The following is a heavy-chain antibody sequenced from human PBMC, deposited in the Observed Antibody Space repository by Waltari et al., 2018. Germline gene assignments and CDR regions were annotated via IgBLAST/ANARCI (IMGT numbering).Heavy chain of an antibody. Sequence: EVQMVESGGGSMKPGDSLRLSCVASGLRFTPAWLTWVRQAPGKGLEWVGRITSQNDGATTDFAASLRGRFSISRDDSQNMVFLQMSSLRIEDTAVYYCTTLDAPWGGWGHGTLVTVSS. D-gene: IGHD7-27*01. CDR3: TTLDAPWGG. CDR1: GLRFTPAW. CDR2: ITSQNDGATT. J-gene: IGHJ4*01. V-gene: IGHV3-15*01.